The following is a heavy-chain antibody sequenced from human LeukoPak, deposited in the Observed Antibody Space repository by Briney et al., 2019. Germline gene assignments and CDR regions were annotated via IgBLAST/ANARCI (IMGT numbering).Heavy chain of an antibody. D-gene: IGHD2-2*01. J-gene: IGHJ4*02. CDR1: GFTFSSYG. CDR2: ISTTSSYI. CDR3: ARGPFTSISKYFDY. V-gene: IGHV3-21*01. Sequence: GGSLRLSCAASGFTFSSYGMSWVRQAPGKGLEWVSSISTTSSYIYYADSMKGRFAISRGNAKNSLYPQMNSLRAEDTAVYYCARGPFTSISKYFDYWGQGTLVTVSS.